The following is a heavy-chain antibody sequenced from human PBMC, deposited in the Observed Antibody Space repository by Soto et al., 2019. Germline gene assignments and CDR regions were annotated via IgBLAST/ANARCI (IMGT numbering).Heavy chain of an antibody. J-gene: IGHJ6*03. Sequence: GGSLRLSCAASGFTFSSYGMHWVRQAPGKGLEWVAVIWYDGSNKYYADSVKGRFTISRDNSKNTLYLQMNSLRAEDTAVYYCARARYSSGWYYYYMDVWGKGTTVTVSS. D-gene: IGHD6-19*01. CDR2: IWYDGSNK. CDR1: GFTFSSYG. V-gene: IGHV3-33*01. CDR3: ARARYSSGWYYYYMDV.